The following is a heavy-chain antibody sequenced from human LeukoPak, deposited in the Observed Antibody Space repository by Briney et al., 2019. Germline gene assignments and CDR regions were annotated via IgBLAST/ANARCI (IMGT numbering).Heavy chain of an antibody. CDR3: ARHSRMATITDFDY. CDR2: IYPGDSDS. D-gene: IGHD5-24*01. Sequence: GESLKISCKGSGYTFTSYWIGWVRQMPGKGLEWMGIIYPGDSDSRYSPSFQGQVTISADKSISAAYLQWSSLKASDTAMYYCARHSRMATITDFDYWGQGTLVTVSS. CDR1: GYTFTSYW. V-gene: IGHV5-51*01. J-gene: IGHJ4*02.